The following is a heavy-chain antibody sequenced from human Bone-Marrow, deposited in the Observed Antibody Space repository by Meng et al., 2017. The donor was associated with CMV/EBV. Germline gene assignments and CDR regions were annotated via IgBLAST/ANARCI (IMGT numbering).Heavy chain of an antibody. D-gene: IGHD3-3*01. CDR3: ARRRNYDFWSGYSRHYY. Sequence: GESLKISCAASGFTFSSYAMHWVRQAPGKGLEWVAVISYDGSNKYYADSVKGRFTISRDNSKNTLYLQMNSLRAEDTAVYYCARRRNYDFWSGYSRHYYWGQGTLVTVSS. J-gene: IGHJ4*02. CDR1: GFTFSSYA. CDR2: ISYDGSNK. V-gene: IGHV3-30*04.